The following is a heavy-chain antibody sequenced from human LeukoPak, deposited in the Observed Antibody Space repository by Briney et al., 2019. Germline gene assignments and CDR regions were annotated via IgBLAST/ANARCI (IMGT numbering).Heavy chain of an antibody. Sequence: PSETLSLTCTVSGGSIGSNYWTWIQQPPGNGLEYIGYIYYTGATNYNPSLKRRVTISVDTSKNQFSLKMTSVTAAATAVYFCAKYGNSGWVIDNWGQGTLVTVSS. CDR3: AKYGNSGWVIDN. D-gene: IGHD6-19*01. V-gene: IGHV4-59*08. CDR2: IYYTGAT. CDR1: GGSIGSNY. J-gene: IGHJ4*02.